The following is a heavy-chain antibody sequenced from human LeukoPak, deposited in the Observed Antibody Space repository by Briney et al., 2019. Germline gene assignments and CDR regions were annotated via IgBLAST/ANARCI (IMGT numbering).Heavy chain of an antibody. CDR1: GFVFRNYF. CDR2: IKNDGSEK. CDR3: ATDRGWRTSGYCLYYFEY. J-gene: IGHJ4*02. D-gene: IGHD3-22*01. Sequence: SGGSLRLSCAASGFVFRNYFMSWVRQAPGKGLEWVASIKNDGSEKYYVDSVRGRYTISRDNTKNSLYLQMSSLRAEDTAVYYCATDRGWRTSGYCLYYFEYWGQGTLVTFSS. V-gene: IGHV3-7*01.